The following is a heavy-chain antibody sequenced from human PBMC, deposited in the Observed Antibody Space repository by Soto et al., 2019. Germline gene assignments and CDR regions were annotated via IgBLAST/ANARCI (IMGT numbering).Heavy chain of an antibody. CDR2: VYYNDDI. J-gene: IGHJ4*02. CDR3: AHGRSVGSTYYFEY. D-gene: IGHD2-2*03. CDR1: GFSLSTGAVG. Sequence: QITLKESGPTLVKPTQTLTLTCTFSGFSLSTGAVGVGWIRQPPGEALEWLALVYYNDDIRYSPSLNDRLTITKDTSKNQVVLTLTNMDLVDTATYFCAHGRSVGSTYYFEYWGQGTLVTVSS. V-gene: IGHV2-5*01.